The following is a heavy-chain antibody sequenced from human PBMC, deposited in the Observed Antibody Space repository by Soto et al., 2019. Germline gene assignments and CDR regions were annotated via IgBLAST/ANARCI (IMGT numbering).Heavy chain of an antibody. CDR2: ISYDGSNK. D-gene: IGHD3-22*01. CDR1: GFTFRTYS. V-gene: IGHV3-30-3*01. J-gene: IGHJ4*01. Sequence: QVQLVESGGGVVQPGRSLRLSCAASGFTFRTYSMHWVRQVPGKGLEWVAVISYDGSNKYYADSVKGRFTISRDNSNNTLHLQMNFLRAEDTAVYYCAGGYYYDSSGVYSLILSFDHWGQATLVTVSS. CDR3: AGGYYYDSSGVYSLILSFDH.